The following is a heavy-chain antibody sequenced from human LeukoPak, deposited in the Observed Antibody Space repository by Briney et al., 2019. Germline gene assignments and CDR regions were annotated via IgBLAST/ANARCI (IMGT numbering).Heavy chain of an antibody. D-gene: IGHD6-19*01. Sequence: PSETLSLTCTVSGGSISSSSYYWGWIRQPPGNGLEWIGSIYYSGSTYYNPSLKSRVTISVDTSKNQLSLKLSSVTAADTAVYFCARPPRYRSGWYFPFDFWGQGTLVTVSS. J-gene: IGHJ4*02. V-gene: IGHV4-39*01. CDR2: IYYSGST. CDR3: ARPPRYRSGWYFPFDF. CDR1: GGSISSSSYY.